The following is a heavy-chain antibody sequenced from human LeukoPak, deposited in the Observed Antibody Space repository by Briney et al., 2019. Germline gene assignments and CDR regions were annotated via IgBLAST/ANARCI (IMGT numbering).Heavy chain of an antibody. D-gene: IGHD3-9*01. CDR2: INPNSGGT. J-gene: IGHJ5*02. CDR1: GYTFTGYY. CDR3: ATSTVLRYFDWSPRDWFDP. V-gene: IGHV1-2*02. Sequence: ASVKVSCKASGYTFTGYYMHWVRQAPGQGLEWMGWINPNSGGTNYAQKFQGRVTMTEDTSTDTAYMELSSLRSEDTAVYYCATSTVLRYFDWSPRDWFDPWGQGTLVTVSS.